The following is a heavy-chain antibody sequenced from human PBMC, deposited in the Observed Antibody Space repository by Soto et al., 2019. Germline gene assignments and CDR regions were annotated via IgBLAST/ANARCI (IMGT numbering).Heavy chain of an antibody. D-gene: IGHD3-9*01. V-gene: IGHV3-23*01. CDR1: GFTFTSYA. CDR3: AKERWDGFDWLLVKSALDY. Sequence: GGSLRLSCAASGFTFTSYAMSWVRQAPGKGLEWVSAISGSGGSTYYADSVKGRFTISRDNSKNTLYLQMNSLRAEDTAVYYCAKERWDGFDWLLVKSALDYWGQGTLVTVSS. J-gene: IGHJ4*02. CDR2: ISGSGGST.